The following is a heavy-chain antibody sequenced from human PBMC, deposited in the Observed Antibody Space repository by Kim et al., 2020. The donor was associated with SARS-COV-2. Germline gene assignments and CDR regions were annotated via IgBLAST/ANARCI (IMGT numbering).Heavy chain of an antibody. V-gene: IGHV4-34*01. D-gene: IGHD3-10*01. Sequence: SETLSLTCAIYGGSFSGYYWSWIRQPPGKGLEWIGEINHSGSTNYNPSLKSRVTISVDTSKNQFSLKLSSVTAADTAVYYCARYIGHKDKRIAMVRGSLSGVDPRGQGNLGTVSS. J-gene: IGHJ5*02. CDR3: ARYIGHKDKRIAMVRGSLSGVDP. CDR2: INHSGST. CDR1: GGSFSGYY.